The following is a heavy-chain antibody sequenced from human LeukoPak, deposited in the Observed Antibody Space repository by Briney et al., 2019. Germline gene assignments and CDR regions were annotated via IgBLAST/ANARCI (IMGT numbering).Heavy chain of an antibody. CDR2: INTNTGNP. CDR1: GYTFTSYA. CDR3: ARGRSSSWYLDAFDI. D-gene: IGHD6-13*01. J-gene: IGHJ3*02. V-gene: IGHV7-4-1*02. Sequence: ASVKVSCKASGYTFTSYAMNWVRQAPGQGLEWMGWINTNTGNPTYAQGLTGRFVFSLDTSVSTAYLQISSLKAEDTAVYYCARGRSSSWYLDAFDIWGQGTMVTVSS.